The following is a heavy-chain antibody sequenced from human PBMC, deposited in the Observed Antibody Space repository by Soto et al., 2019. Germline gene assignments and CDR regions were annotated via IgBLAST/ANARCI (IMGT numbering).Heavy chain of an antibody. CDR2: INHSGST. CDR1: GGSFSGYY. CDR3: ARANPHYFDY. J-gene: IGHJ4*02. Sequence: SETLSLTCAVYGGSFSGYYWSWIRQPPGKGLEWIGEINHSGSTNYNPSLKSRVTISVDTSKNQFSLKLSSVTAADTAVYYCARANPHYFDYWGQGTLVTV. D-gene: IGHD7-27*01. V-gene: IGHV4-34*01.